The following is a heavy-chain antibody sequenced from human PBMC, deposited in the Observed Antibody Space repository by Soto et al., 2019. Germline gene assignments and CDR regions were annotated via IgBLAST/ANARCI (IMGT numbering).Heavy chain of an antibody. CDR3: TRRHRVGVATAGDFDY. CDR1: GFSFAPNYW. D-gene: IGHD2-21*02. CDR2: IDPRDFNT. J-gene: IGHJ4*02. V-gene: IGHV5-51*01. Sequence: GESLKISCKGFGFSFAPNYWIAWARQMPGKGLEWVGIIDPRDFNTLYSASFQGHVTISLDNSITTTYLQWSSLRPSDSAIYYCTRRHRVGVATAGDFDYWGQGTLVTVSS.